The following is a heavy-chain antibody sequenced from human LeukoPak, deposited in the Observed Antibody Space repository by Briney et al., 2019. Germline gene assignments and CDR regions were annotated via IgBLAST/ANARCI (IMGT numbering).Heavy chain of an antibody. CDR3: GMSGDRVPLQDDVFDV. CDR2: IQPGNPDI. J-gene: IGHJ3*01. V-gene: IGHV5-51*01. D-gene: IGHD1-26*01. Sequence: GESLKISCQGSGYSFTTYWIGWVRQVPGEGLEWMGIIQPGNPDIRYSPSFQGQVTISADQSITTAYLQWSSLKASDTAMYYCGMSGDRVPLQDDVFDVWGQGTMVTVST. CDR1: GYSFTTYW.